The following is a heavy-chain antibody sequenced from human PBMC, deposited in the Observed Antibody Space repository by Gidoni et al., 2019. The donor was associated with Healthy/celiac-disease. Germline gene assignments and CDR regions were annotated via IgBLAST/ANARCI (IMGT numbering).Heavy chain of an antibody. CDR1: GFTFSSYA. Sequence: QVQLVESGGGVVQPGRSLRLSCAASGFTFSSYAMHWVRQAPGKGLEWVAVISYDGSNKYYADSVKGRFTISRDNSKNTLYLQMNSLRAEDTAVYYCARDSGIAVAGTDYWGQGTLVTVSS. CDR2: ISYDGSNK. V-gene: IGHV3-30-3*01. D-gene: IGHD6-19*01. CDR3: ARDSGIAVAGTDY. J-gene: IGHJ4*02.